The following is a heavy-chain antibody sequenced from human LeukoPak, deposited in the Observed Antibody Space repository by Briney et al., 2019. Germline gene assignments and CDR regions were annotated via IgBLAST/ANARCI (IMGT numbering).Heavy chain of an antibody. V-gene: IGHV4-61*02. CDR2: IYSSGST. CDR1: GGSIGSGSYH. D-gene: IGHD3-22*01. J-gene: IGHJ5*02. Sequence: PSQTLSLTCTVSGGSIGSGSYHWSWIRQPAGKGLEWIGRIYSSGSTNYNPSLKSRVTISVDTSKNQFSLKLSSVTAADTAVYYCARSVYYDSSGYYFPARWFDPWGQGTLVSVTS. CDR3: ARSVYYDSSGYYFPARWFDP.